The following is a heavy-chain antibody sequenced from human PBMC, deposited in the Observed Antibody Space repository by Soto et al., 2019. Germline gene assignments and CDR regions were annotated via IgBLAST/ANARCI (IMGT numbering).Heavy chain of an antibody. CDR3: ARDGEDSSNSYYYYGMDV. D-gene: IGHD6-6*01. CDR2: ISSSSSYI. Sequence: PGGSLRLSCAASGFTFSSYSMNWVRQAPGKGLEWVSSISSSSSYIYYADSVKGRFTISRDNAKNSLYLQMNSLRAEDTAVYYCARDGEDSSNSYYYYGMDVWGQGTTLTVSS. CDR1: GFTFSSYS. J-gene: IGHJ6*02. V-gene: IGHV3-21*01.